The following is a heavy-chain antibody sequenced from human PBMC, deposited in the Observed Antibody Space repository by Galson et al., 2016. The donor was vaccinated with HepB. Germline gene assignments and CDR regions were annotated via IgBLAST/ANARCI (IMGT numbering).Heavy chain of an antibody. D-gene: IGHD2-2*01. V-gene: IGHV3-21*01. CDR1: GFSFSDYT. CDR2: ISSNSNYI. Sequence: SLRLSCAASGFSFSDYTMNWVRQAPGKGLEWVSSISSNSNYIYYADSVKGRFTISRDNAKNSLYLQMNSLRAEDTAVYYCTRADVVVVPAPMDYWGQRTLVTVSS. J-gene: IGHJ4*02. CDR3: TRADVVVVPAPMDY.